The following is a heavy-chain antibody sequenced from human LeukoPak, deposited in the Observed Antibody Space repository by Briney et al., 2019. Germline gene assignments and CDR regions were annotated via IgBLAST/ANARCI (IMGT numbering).Heavy chain of an antibody. Sequence: GGSLRLSCAASGFTFSSYAMSWVRQAPGKGLEWVSAISGSGGSTYYADSVKGRFTISRDNSKNTLYLQMNSLRAEDTAVYYCAKDTYYYDSSGYYYYYYGMDVWGQGTTVTVSS. CDR2: ISGSGGST. CDR3: AKDTYYYDSSGYYYYYYGMDV. D-gene: IGHD3-22*01. V-gene: IGHV3-23*01. CDR1: GFTFSSYA. J-gene: IGHJ6*02.